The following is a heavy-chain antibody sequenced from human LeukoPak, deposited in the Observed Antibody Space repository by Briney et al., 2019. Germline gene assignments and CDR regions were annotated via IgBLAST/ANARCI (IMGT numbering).Heavy chain of an antibody. J-gene: IGHJ4*02. CDR1: GFTFSSFG. CDR2: IGSSGSII. D-gene: IGHD2/OR15-2a*01. CDR3: ARDNFLQAHTGYFDY. Sequence: PGGSLRLSCAASGFTFSSFGIHWVRQAPGKGLEWVSYIGSSGSIIYYAHSVKGRFTISKDNAQNSLYLQMNSLRAEDTAVYYCARDNFLQAHTGYFDYWGQGTLVTVSS. V-gene: IGHV3-48*04.